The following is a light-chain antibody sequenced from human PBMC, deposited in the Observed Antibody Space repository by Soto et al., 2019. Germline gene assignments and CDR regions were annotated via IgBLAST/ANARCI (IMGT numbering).Light chain of an antibody. J-gene: IGKJ5*01. CDR3: QKFNTAPLT. CDR1: QDISVY. CDR2: SAS. V-gene: IGKV1-27*01. Sequence: DIQMTQSPSSLSASVGDRVTITCRASQDISVYLAWYQQKPGKVLKLLIYSASTLQSEVPSRFSGSGSGTDFTLTISSLQPEDVATYYCQKFNTAPLTFGQGTRLEI.